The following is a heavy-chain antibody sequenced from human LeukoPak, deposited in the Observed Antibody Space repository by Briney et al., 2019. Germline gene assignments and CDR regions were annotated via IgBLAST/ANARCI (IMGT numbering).Heavy chain of an antibody. CDR2: IPSSGST. J-gene: IGHJ3*02. CDR1: GDSISSGDYY. V-gene: IGHV4-61*02. Sequence: SETLSLTCTVSGDSISSGDYYWSWIRQPAGKGLEWIGRIPSSGSTNYNPSLKSRVTISVDTSKNQFALKLTSVTAADTAVYFCARGPYSYDSSGAFDIWGQGTMVTVSS. CDR3: ARGPYSYDSSGAFDI. D-gene: IGHD3-22*01.